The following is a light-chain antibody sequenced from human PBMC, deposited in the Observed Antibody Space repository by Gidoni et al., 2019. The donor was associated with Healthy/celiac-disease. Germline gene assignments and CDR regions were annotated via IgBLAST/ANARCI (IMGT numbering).Light chain of an antibody. V-gene: IGKV1-39*01. CDR3: QQSYSTPMCS. Sequence: DIQMPQSPSSLSASVGDRVTITCRASQSISSYLNWYQQKPGKAPKLLIYAASSLQSRVPSRFSGSGSGTDFTLTISSLQPEDFATYYCQQSYSTPMCSFGQGTKLEIK. CDR2: AAS. J-gene: IGKJ2*04. CDR1: QSISSY.